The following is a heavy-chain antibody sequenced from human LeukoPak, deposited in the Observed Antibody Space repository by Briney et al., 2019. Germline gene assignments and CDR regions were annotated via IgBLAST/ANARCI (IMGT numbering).Heavy chain of an antibody. CDR1: GYTFTSYY. Sequence: ASVKGSCKASGYTFTSYYMHWVRQAPGQGLEWMGIINPSGGSTSYAQKFQGRVTMTRDTSTSTVYMELSSLRSEDTAVYYCAREDWFGSPPTGFDYWGQGTLVTVSS. CDR2: INPSGGST. V-gene: IGHV1-46*01. CDR3: AREDWFGSPPTGFDY. J-gene: IGHJ4*02. D-gene: IGHD3-10*01.